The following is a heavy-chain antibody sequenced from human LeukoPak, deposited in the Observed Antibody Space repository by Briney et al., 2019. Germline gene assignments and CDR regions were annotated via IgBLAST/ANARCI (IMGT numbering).Heavy chain of an antibody. CDR3: AKGAYYGD. V-gene: IGHV3-23*01. Sequence: GGSLRLSCAASGFTVSSNYMNWVRQAPGKGLEWVSTISGNGGETYHADSVKGRFTISRDNSKNTLYLQMNSLRAEDTAVYYCAKGAYYGDWGQGTLVTVSS. D-gene: IGHD3-3*01. CDR1: GFTVSSNY. CDR2: ISGNGGET. J-gene: IGHJ4*02.